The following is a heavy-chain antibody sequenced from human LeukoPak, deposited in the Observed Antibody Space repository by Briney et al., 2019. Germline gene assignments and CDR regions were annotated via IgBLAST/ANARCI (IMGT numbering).Heavy chain of an antibody. V-gene: IGHV3-30*03. D-gene: IGHD6-25*01. CDR2: ISNDGRNH. CDR1: GFNFNTFG. CDR3: CAADPWYI. Sequence: GRSLRLSCAASGFNFNTFGMHWVRQAPGKGLEWVGVISNDGRNHYYGDSVRGRFTISRDNSNNTLYLQMDSLRAEDTAVYYCCAADPWYIWGQGTMVTVSS. J-gene: IGHJ3*02.